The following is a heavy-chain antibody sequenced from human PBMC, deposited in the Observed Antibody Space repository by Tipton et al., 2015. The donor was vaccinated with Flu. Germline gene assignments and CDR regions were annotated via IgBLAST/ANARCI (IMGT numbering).Heavy chain of an antibody. CDR3: ARWVTGHDY. Sequence: SLRLSCAASGFAFSTYWILWVRQAPGKGLEWVANINEDGSTTYYLGSVKGRFTISRDNAKNSVYLQMNNLRAEDTAVYYCARWVTGHDYWGQGTLVTVSS. D-gene: IGHD2-21*02. J-gene: IGHJ4*02. CDR2: INEDGSTT. V-gene: IGHV3-7*03. CDR1: GFAFSTYW.